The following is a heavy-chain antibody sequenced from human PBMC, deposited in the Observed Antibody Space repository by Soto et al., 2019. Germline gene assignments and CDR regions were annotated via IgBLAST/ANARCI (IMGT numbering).Heavy chain of an antibody. CDR3: ARQPYGSGSYYGYYYYGMEV. V-gene: IGHV5-10-1*01. CDR2: IDPSDSYT. CDR1: GYSFTSYW. Sequence: GESLKISCKGSGYSFTSYWISWVRQMPGKGLEWMGRIDPSDSYTNYSPSFQGHVTISADKSISTAYLQWSSLKASDTAMYYCARQPYGSGSYYGYYYYGMEVWGQGTTVTVSS. J-gene: IGHJ6*02. D-gene: IGHD3-10*01.